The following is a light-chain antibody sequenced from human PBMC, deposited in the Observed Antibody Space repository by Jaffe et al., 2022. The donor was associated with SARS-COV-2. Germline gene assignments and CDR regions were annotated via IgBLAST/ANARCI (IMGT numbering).Light chain of an antibody. CDR2: GAS. J-gene: IGKJ1*01. CDR1: QSVSSN. CDR3: QQYNKWRT. Sequence: EIVMTQSPATLSVSPGERATLSCRASQSVSSNLAWYQQRPGQAPRLLIYGASTRATGIPARFSGSGSGTEFNLTISSLQSEDFAVYYCQQYNKWRTFGQGTKVEIK. V-gene: IGKV3-15*01.